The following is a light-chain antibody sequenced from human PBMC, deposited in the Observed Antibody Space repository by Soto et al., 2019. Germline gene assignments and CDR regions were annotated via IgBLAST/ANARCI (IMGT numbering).Light chain of an antibody. Sequence: QSALPQPASVSGSPGQSIAISCTGTSSDVGGFNYVSWYQQHPGKAPKFMIYDVSSRPSGVSDRFSGSKSGNTASLTISGLQAEEEADDYFASYTTSSTDVFGPGTKVTAL. V-gene: IGLV2-14*03. CDR2: DVS. CDR1: SSDVGGFNY. CDR3: ASYTTSSTDV. J-gene: IGLJ1*01.